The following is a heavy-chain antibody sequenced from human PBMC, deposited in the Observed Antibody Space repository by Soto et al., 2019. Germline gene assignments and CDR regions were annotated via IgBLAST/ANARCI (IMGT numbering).Heavy chain of an antibody. CDR3: ARDLLVETCCYDYGDSDAYYYYGMDV. CDR2: INPSGGST. D-gene: IGHD4-17*01. J-gene: IGHJ6*02. Sequence: ASVKVSCKASGYTFTSYYMHWVRQAPGQGLEWMGIINPSGGSTSYAQKFQGRVTMTRDTSTSTVYMELSSLRSEDTAVYYCARDLLVETCCYDYGDSDAYYYYGMDVWGQGTTVTVSS. CDR1: GYTFTSYY. V-gene: IGHV1-46*01.